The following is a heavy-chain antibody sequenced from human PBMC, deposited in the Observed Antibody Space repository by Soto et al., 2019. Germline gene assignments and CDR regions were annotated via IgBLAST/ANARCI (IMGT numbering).Heavy chain of an antibody. CDR3: AASCVACGGFNYYGMDV. CDR2: IYYSGST. J-gene: IGHJ6*02. D-gene: IGHD2-21*01. Sequence: SETLSLSCTVSGGSVSSGSYYWSWIRQPPGKGLEWIGYIYYSGSTNYNPSLKSRVTISVDTSKNQLSLELSSVTAADTAVYYCAASCVACGGFNYYGMDVWGQGTTVTVSS. V-gene: IGHV4-61*01. CDR1: GGSVSSGSYY.